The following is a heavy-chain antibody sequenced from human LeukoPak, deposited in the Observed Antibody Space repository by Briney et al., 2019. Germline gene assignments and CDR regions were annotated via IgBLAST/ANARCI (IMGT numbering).Heavy chain of an antibody. D-gene: IGHD4-17*01. J-gene: IGHJ4*02. Sequence: DSVKGRFTISRDNAKNTLYLQMNSLRAEDTAVYYCARGNYGDLVFDYWGQGTLVTVSS. V-gene: IGHV3-74*01. CDR3: ARGNYGDLVFDY.